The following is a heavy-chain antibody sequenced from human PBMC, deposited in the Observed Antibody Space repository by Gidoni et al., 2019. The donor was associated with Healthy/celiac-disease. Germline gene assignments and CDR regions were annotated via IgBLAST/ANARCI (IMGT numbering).Heavy chain of an antibody. CDR2: ISGSGGST. CDR3: GKSMLKYYDSDFDY. CDR1: GFTFSSYA. Sequence: EVQLLESGGGLVQPGGSLRLSCAASGFTFSSYAMSWVRQAPGKGLEWFSAISGSGGSTYYADSVKGRFTISRDNSKNTLYLQMNSLRAEDTAVYYCGKSMLKYYDSDFDYWGQGTLVTVSS. J-gene: IGHJ4*02. V-gene: IGHV3-23*01. D-gene: IGHD3-22*01.